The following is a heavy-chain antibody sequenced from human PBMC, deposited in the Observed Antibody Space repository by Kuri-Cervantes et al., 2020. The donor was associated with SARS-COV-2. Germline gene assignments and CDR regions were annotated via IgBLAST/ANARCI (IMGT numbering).Heavy chain of an antibody. V-gene: IGHV3-33*01. CDR1: GFTFSSYG. Sequence: GGSLRLSCAVSGFTFSSYGMHWVRQAPGKGLEWVAVIWYDGSNRYYADSVRGRFTISRDNSKNSLYLQMHSLRSEDTAVYYCGRAAGPNDYWGQGTLVTVSS. J-gene: IGHJ4*02. CDR3: GRAAGPNDY. CDR2: IWYDGSNR.